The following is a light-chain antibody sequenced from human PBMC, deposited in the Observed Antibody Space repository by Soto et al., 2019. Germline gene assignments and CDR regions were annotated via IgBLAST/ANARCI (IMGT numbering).Light chain of an antibody. CDR2: GAS. CDR3: QPYDNLWV. CDR1: QSVKRF. V-gene: IGKV3D-15*01. J-gene: IGKJ1*01. Sequence: VMTQSPATLSVSPGERATIYCRASQSVKRFLAWYKQKPGQTPRLLIYGASTRATGIPARFSGSGSETEFTLTINSLQSDDSALYYCQPYDNLWVFGQGTKVEI.